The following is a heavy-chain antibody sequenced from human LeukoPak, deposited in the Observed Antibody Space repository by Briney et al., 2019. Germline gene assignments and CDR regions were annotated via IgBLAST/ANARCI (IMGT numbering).Heavy chain of an antibody. CDR1: GFSLSTSGVG. Sequence: SGPTLVKPTQTLTLTCTFSGFSLSTSGVGVGWIRQPPGKALEALALIYWNDDKRYSPSLKSRLTITKDTSKNQVVLTMTNMDPVDTATYYCAHSYSGYDWALNWFDPWGQGTLVTVSS. V-gene: IGHV2-5*01. J-gene: IGHJ5*02. CDR3: AHSYSGYDWALNWFDP. CDR2: IYWNDDK. D-gene: IGHD5-12*01.